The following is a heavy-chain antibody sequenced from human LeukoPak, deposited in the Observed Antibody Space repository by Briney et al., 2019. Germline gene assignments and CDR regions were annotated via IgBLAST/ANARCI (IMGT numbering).Heavy chain of an antibody. CDR2: ISGSGGST. D-gene: IGHD3-22*01. Sequence: GGSLRLSCAASGFTFSSYAMSWVRQAPGKGLEWVSAISGSGGSTYYADSVKGRFTISRDNSKNTLYLQMNSLRAEDTAVYYCAKDRDYYDSSGYPTPYYFDYWGQGTLVTVPS. CDR1: GFTFSSYA. J-gene: IGHJ4*02. CDR3: AKDRDYYDSSGYPTPYYFDY. V-gene: IGHV3-23*01.